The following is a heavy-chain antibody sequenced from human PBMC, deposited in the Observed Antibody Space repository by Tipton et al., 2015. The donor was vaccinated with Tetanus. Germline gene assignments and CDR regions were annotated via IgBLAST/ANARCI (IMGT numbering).Heavy chain of an antibody. CDR2: INSDGSST. Sequence: SLRLSCAASGIAFSSYWMHWVRQAPGKGLVWVSRINSDGSSTSYADSVKGRFTISRDNAKNTLYLQMNSLRAEDTAVYYCARKGTAIPIDYWGQGTLVTVSS. CDR1: GIAFSSYW. J-gene: IGHJ4*02. CDR3: ARKGTAIPIDY. D-gene: IGHD2-21*02. V-gene: IGHV3-74*01.